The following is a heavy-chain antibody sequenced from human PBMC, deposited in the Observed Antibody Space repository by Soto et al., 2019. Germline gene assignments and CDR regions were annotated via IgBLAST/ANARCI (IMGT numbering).Heavy chain of an antibody. CDR3: VRDAGPH. CDR2: ISYGGSNK. V-gene: IGHV3-30*03. Sequence: GGSLRLSCAASGFTFSSYGMHWVRQAPGKGLEWVAVISYGGSNKNYADSVKGRFTISRDNRKNTLYLQMNSLRAEDTAVYYCVRDAGPHWGQGTLVTVSS. J-gene: IGHJ4*02. CDR1: GFTFSSYG.